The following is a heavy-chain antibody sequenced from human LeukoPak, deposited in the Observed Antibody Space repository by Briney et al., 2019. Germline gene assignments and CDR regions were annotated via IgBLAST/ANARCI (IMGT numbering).Heavy chain of an antibody. CDR2: IWYDGSKK. CDR3: ARGGYYDSSSYYLFDY. Sequence: GGSLRLSCAASGFMFSDYGMHWVRQAPSKGLEWVAIIWYDGSKKYYADSVKGRFTISRDNSKNTLYLQMNSLRAEDTALYYCARGGYYDSSSYYLFDYWGQGTLVTVSS. D-gene: IGHD3-22*01. CDR1: GFMFSDYG. J-gene: IGHJ4*02. V-gene: IGHV3-33*01.